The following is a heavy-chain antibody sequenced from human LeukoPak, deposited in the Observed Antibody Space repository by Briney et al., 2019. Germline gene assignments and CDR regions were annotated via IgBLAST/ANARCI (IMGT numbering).Heavy chain of an antibody. J-gene: IGHJ4*02. D-gene: IGHD2-15*01. V-gene: IGHV3-23*01. CDR2: ISCSGGST. Sequence: GGSLRLFCAASGFTFSSYAMSWVRQAPGRGLEWVSAISCSGGSTYYADSVKGRFTISRDNSKITLYLQMNSLRAEDTAVYYCAKNFLNSWVADYWGQGTLVTVSS. CDR3: AKNFLNSWVADY. CDR1: GFTFSSYA.